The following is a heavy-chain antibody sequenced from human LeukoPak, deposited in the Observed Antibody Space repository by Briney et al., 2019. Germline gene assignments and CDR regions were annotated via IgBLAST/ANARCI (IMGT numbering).Heavy chain of an antibody. Sequence: GASVKVSCKASGYTFTTYDINWVRQATGQGLEWMGWMSPNSGNTGYAQKFQGRVTITRNTSISTAYMELSSLRSEDTAVYYCARVGDYGDLDYWGQGTLVTVSS. CDR1: GYTFTTYD. CDR3: ARVGDYGDLDY. D-gene: IGHD4-17*01. J-gene: IGHJ4*02. V-gene: IGHV1-8*03. CDR2: MSPNSGNT.